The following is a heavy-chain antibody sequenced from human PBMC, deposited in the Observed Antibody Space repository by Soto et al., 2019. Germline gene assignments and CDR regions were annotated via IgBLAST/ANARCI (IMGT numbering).Heavy chain of an antibody. CDR1: GFTFDDYA. J-gene: IGHJ4*02. CDR2: IGASGGST. D-gene: IGHD3-22*01. CDR3: AKHGPLGTVIVVITRFQY. Sequence: EVQLVESGGGLVQPGRSLRLSCAASGFTFDDYAMHWVRQAPGKGLEWVSGIGASGGSTYYADSVKGRFTISRDNSKNTLYLQMNSLRVEDTAVYYCAKHGPLGTVIVVITRFQYWGQGTLVTVSS. V-gene: IGHV3-23*04.